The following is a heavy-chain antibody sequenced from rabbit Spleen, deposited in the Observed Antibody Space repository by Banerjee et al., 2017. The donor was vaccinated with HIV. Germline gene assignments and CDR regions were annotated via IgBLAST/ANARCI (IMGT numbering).Heavy chain of an antibody. Sequence: QQQLEESGGGLVKPGTSLTLTCKASGLDVSSNYWMCWVRQAPGKGLEWIGIIYAAKGSTDYANWVKGRFTISSDNAQNTVDLQMNSLTPADTATYFCARNANGGWDLWGQGTLVTVS. J-gene: IGHJ4*01. CDR3: ARNANGGWDL. V-gene: IGHV1S43*01. CDR1: GLDVSSNYW. D-gene: IGHD4-1*01. CDR2: IYAAKGST.